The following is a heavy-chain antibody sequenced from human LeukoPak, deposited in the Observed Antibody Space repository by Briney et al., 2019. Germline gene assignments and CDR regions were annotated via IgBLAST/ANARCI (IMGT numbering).Heavy chain of an antibody. Sequence: SGGSLRLSCTASGFTVSSNYMTWVRQAPGKGLEWIGSIYYSGSTYYNPSLKSRVTISVDTSKNQFSLKLSSVTAADTAVYYCSHDSTGYRDYWGQGTLVTVSS. CDR2: IYYSGST. V-gene: IGHV4-59*05. CDR3: SHDSTGYRDY. D-gene: IGHD3-22*01. J-gene: IGHJ4*02. CDR1: GFTVSSNY.